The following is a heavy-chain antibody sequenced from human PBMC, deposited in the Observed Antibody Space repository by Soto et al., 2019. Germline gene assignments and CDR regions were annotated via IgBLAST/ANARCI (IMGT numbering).Heavy chain of an antibody. CDR1: GGSISSCDYY. D-gene: IGHD2-2*01. V-gene: IGHV4-39*01. J-gene: IGHJ6*02. CDR2: ICSSGST. Sequence: TLSLTCTVSGGSISSCDYYWGWVRQPPGKGLAWIGSICSSGSTYYNPSLKSRVTISVDTSKNQFSLRLTSVTAADTAVYYCARAGGYCSSTSCSNYYYGMDVWGQGTTVS. CDR3: ARAGGYCSSTSCSNYYYGMDV.